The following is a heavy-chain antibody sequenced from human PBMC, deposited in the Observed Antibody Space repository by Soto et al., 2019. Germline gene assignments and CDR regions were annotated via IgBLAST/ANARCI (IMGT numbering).Heavy chain of an antibody. CDR2: IWYDGSNK. V-gene: IGHV3-33*01. CDR3: ARKREQWFVLDY. CDR1: GFTFSTYG. D-gene: IGHD6-19*01. Sequence: QMQLVESGGGVVQPGRSLRLSCAASGFTFSTYGMHWVRQAPGTGLEWVAVIWYDGSNKYYADSVKGRFTISRDKSEYKLYLQMNCLRAEDTVVYYFARKREQWFVLDYWGHGTLVLVSS. J-gene: IGHJ4*01.